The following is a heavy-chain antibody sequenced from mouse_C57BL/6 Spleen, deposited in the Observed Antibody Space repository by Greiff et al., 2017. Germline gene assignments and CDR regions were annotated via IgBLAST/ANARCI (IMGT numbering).Heavy chain of an antibody. CDR3: ARDQETGYCDY. CDR1: GFTFSSYA. J-gene: IGHJ2*01. V-gene: IGHV5-4*01. CDR2: ISDGGSYT. Sequence: DVMLVESGGGLVKPGGSLKLSCAASGFTFSSYAMSWVRQTPEKRLEWVATISDGGSYTYYPNNVKGRFTISRDNAKNNLYLQMSHLKSEDTAMYYGARDQETGYCDYWGQGTTLTVSS.